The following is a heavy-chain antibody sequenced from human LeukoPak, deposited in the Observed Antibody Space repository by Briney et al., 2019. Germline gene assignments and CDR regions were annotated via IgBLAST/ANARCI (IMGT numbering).Heavy chain of an antibody. V-gene: IGHV3-23*01. J-gene: IGHJ4*02. CDR3: AKGRYYYDSSGYYAPDY. CDR1: GFTFSSYA. Sequence: GGSLRLSCAASGFTFSSYAMSWVRQAPGKGLEWVSAISGSGGSTYYADSVKGRFTISRDNSKNTLYLQMNSLRAEDTAVYYCAKGRYYYDSSGYYAPDYWGQGTLVTVSS. D-gene: IGHD3-22*01. CDR2: ISGSGGST.